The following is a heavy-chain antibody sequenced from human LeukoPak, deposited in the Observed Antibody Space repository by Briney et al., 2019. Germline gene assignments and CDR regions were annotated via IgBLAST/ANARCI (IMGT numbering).Heavy chain of an antibody. CDR1: GYTFTSYD. V-gene: IGHV1-8*01. D-gene: IGHD2-2*01. Sequence: GASVKVSCKASGYTFTSYDINWVRQATGQGIEWMGWMNPNSGNTGYAQKFQGRVTMTRNTSISTAYMELSSLRSEDTAVYYCARGGDIVVVPAAMGSHLDYWGQGTLVTVSS. J-gene: IGHJ4*02. CDR3: ARGGDIVVVPAAMGSHLDY. CDR2: MNPNSGNT.